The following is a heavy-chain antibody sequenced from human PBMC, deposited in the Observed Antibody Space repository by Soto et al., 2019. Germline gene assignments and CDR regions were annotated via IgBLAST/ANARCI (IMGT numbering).Heavy chain of an antibody. CDR2: INHSGST. Sequence: SETLSLTCAVYGGSFSGYYWSWIRQPPGKGLEWIGEINHSGSTNYNPSLKSRVTISVDTSKNQFSLKLSSVTAADTAVYYCARGGFRSATSYFDYWGQGTLVTVSS. CDR1: GGSFSGYY. V-gene: IGHV4-34*01. CDR3: ARGGFRSATSYFDY. J-gene: IGHJ4*02.